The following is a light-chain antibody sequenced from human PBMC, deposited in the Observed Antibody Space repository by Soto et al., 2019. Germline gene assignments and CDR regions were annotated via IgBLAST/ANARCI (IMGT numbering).Light chain of an antibody. CDR2: AAS. CDR3: QQTYRTPLT. J-gene: IGKJ4*01. CDR1: QTFGRY. Sequence: DIQMTQSPSSLSASVGERVPITCRAVQTFGRYLNWYQQKPGKAPKLLIYAASSLHSGVPSRFSGSGSGTDFTLTISSLQPEDFATYSCQQTYRTPLTFGGGTKVEIK. V-gene: IGKV1-39*01.